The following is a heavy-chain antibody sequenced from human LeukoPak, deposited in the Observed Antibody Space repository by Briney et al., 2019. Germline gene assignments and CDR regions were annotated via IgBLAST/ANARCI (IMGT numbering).Heavy chain of an antibody. D-gene: IGHD4-17*01. J-gene: IGHJ6*03. Sequence: PSETLSLTCTVSGGSISSYYWSWIRQPPGKGLEWIGYIYYSGSTNYNPSLKSRVTISVDTSKNQFSLKLSSVTAADTAVYYCARSRAVTTFSYYYYIDVWGKGTTVTISS. V-gene: IGHV4-59*01. CDR3: ARSRAVTTFSYYYYIDV. CDR1: GGSISSYY. CDR2: IYYSGST.